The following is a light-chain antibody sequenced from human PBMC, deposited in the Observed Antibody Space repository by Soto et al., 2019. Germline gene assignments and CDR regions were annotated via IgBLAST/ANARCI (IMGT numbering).Light chain of an antibody. Sequence: DIQMTQSPSSVSASIGDRVTITCRASQIIGTWLAWYQQKPGKAPTLLIYGASTLQSGVPSRFSGSGSWTDFTLTITNLQAEDSAIYYCQQANSFPFTFGPGTKVDIK. J-gene: IGKJ3*01. V-gene: IGKV1-12*02. CDR2: GAS. CDR3: QQANSFPFT. CDR1: QIIGTW.